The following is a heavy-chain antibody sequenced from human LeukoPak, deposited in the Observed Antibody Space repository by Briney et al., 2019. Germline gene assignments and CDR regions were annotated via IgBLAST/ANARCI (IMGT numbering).Heavy chain of an antibody. V-gene: IGHV4-38-2*02. CDR2: IYHSGRT. D-gene: IGHD2-8*01. J-gene: IGHJ5*02. Sequence: PSETLSLTCIVSGFSISSGYYWGWIRQPPAKGLEWIGSIYHSGRTYFNPSLKSRVTISVDTSKNQFSLKLSSVTAADTAVYYCARPHIMYGFDPWGPGTLVTVSS. CDR1: GFSISSGYY. CDR3: ARPHIMYGFDP.